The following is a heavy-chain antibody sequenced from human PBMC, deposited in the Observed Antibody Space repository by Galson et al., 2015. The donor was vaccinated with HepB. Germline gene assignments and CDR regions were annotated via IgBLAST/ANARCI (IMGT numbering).Heavy chain of an antibody. Sequence: SLRLSCAASGFTFSSYAMHWVRQAPGKGLEWVAVISYDGSSKYYADSVKGRFTISRDNSKNTLYLQMNSLRAEDTAVYYCASTTVVTRGSLDYWGQGTLVTVSS. CDR3: ASTTVVTRGSLDY. D-gene: IGHD4-23*01. CDR1: GFTFSSYA. V-gene: IGHV3-30-3*01. CDR2: ISYDGSSK. J-gene: IGHJ4*02.